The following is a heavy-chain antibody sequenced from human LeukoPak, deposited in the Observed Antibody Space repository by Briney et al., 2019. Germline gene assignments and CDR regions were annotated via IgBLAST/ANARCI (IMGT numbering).Heavy chain of an antibody. D-gene: IGHD5-24*01. J-gene: IGHJ3*02. CDR1: GFTFITYV. V-gene: IGHV3-33*01. CDR3: ARGRRRDANTFDAFDI. Sequence: GGSLRLSCAASGFTFITYVMHWVRQSPGKGREWVAVIWYEGSNKYYADCVKGRFTISRDNSKNALYLQMNSMRAEDTAVFYCARGRRRDANTFDAFDIWGQGTMVTVSS. CDR2: IWYEGSNK.